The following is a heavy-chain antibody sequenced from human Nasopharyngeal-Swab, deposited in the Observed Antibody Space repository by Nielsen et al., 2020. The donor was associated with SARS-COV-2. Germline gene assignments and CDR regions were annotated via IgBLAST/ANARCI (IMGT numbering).Heavy chain of an antibody. CDR3: ASDYYDSGASGH. Sequence: GESLKISCAASGFDFSTYGVHWVRQAPGKGLDWVATFSPDASRAFYGDSVRGRFTISRDNSKNTLYVQMNSLRPEDTAVYYCASDYYDSGASGHWGQGTLVTVSS. J-gene: IGHJ4*02. V-gene: IGHV3-30-3*01. CDR1: GFDFSTYG. D-gene: IGHD3-22*01. CDR2: FSPDASRA.